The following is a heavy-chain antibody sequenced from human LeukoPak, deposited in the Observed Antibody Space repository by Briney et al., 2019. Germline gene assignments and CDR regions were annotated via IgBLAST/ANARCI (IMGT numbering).Heavy chain of an antibody. D-gene: IGHD3-22*01. J-gene: IGHJ4*02. CDR1: GFTFSSYS. CDR2: ISNSSSYI. V-gene: IGHV3-21*01. CDR3: ARGLGSSGYHRVY. Sequence: PGGSLRLSCAASGFTFSSYSMDWVRQAPGKGLEWVSSISNSSSYIYYADSVKGRFTISRDNAKNSLYLQMNSLRAEDTAVYYCARGLGSSGYHRVYWGQGTLVTVSS.